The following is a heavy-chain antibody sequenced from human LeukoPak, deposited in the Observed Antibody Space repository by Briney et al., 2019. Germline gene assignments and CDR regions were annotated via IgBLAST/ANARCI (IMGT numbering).Heavy chain of an antibody. CDR2: INHSGST. CDR1: GGSFSGYY. J-gene: IGHJ4*02. CDR3: AILIADYGDYAWDY. D-gene: IGHD4-17*01. V-gene: IGHV4-34*01. Sequence: PSETLSLTCAVYGGSFSGYYWSWIRQPPGKGLEWIGEINHSGSTNYNPSLKSRVTISVDTSKNQSSLKLSSVTAADTAVYYCAILIADYGDYAWDYWGQGTLVTVSS.